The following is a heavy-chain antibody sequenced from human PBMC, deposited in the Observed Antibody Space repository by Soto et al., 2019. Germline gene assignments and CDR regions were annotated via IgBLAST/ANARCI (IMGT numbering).Heavy chain of an antibody. CDR2: IYVGASST. Sequence: PGEPLKISCHGSGDIFTNYWIGWVRKMPGKGLEWVGIIYVGASSTRYSPSFQGQVTISADKSISTAYLQWSSLKVSDTAIYYCASGSGSPNYYYPMDVCGQGTTVTVSS. CDR1: GDIFTNYW. J-gene: IGHJ6*02. V-gene: IGHV5-51*01. D-gene: IGHD3-10*01. CDR3: ASGSGSPNYYYPMDV.